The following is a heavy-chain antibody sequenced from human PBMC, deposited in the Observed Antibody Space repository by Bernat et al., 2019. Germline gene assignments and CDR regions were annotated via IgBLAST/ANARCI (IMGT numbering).Heavy chain of an antibody. D-gene: IGHD2-21*01. Sequence: EVRLVESGGDLVQPGGSLRLSCAASGFTFGTFAMSWVRQAPGKGLEWVSAMTGGGTTYYADSVKGRVIISRDNSKNMLFMQMNSLKAEDTAVYYCAKFRGQLIRNYYMNVWGEGTTVTVS. J-gene: IGHJ6*03. CDR3: AKFRGQLIRNYYMNV. CDR2: MTGGGTT. CDR1: GFTFGTFA. V-gene: IGHV3-23*04.